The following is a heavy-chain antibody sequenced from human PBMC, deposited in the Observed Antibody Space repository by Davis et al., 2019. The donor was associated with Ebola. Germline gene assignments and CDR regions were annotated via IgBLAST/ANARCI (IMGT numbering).Heavy chain of an antibody. CDR1: EFTFSRHG. CDR3: ARVITMIVLVHDAFDI. D-gene: IGHD3-22*01. V-gene: IGHV3-7*03. CDR2: IKPDGSER. J-gene: IGHJ3*02. Sequence: PGGSLRLSCAASEFTFSRHGMNWVRQAPGKGLEWVAGIKPDGSERFYVDSVKGRFTSSRDNAKNSLYLQMNSLRAEDTAVYYCARVITMIVLVHDAFDIWGQGTMVTVSS.